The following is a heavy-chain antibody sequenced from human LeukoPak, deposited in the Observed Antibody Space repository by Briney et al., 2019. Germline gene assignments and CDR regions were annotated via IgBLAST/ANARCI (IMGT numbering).Heavy chain of an antibody. CDR1: GFTFSSYA. CDR3: ARDWNVWYFDY. CDR2: ISSNGGST. Sequence: GGSLRLSCSASGFTFSSYAMHWVRQAPGKGLEYVSAISSNGGSTYYADSVKGRFTISNDNSKNTLYLQMDSLRAEDTAVYYCARDWNVWYFDYWGQGTLVTVSS. D-gene: IGHD1-1*01. J-gene: IGHJ4*02. V-gene: IGHV3-64*04.